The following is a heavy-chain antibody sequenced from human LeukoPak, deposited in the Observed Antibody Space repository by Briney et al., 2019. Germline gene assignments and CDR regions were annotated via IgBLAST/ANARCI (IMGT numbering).Heavy chain of an antibody. V-gene: IGHV3-21*01. CDR2: ITTTSSYI. Sequence: GGSLRLSCATSGFTFSNSDMNWVRQAPGKGLEWVSSITTTSSYIYYTDSVRGRFTISRDNAKNSLYLHMDSLRAEDTAVYYCARSGCPGGSCYLRYSWLDLWGRGTLVTVSS. CDR3: ARSGCPGGSCYLRYSWLDL. CDR1: GFTFSNSD. D-gene: IGHD2-15*01. J-gene: IGHJ5*02.